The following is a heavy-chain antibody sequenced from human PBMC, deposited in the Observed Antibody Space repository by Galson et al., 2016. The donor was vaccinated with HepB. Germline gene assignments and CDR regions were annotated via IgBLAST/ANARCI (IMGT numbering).Heavy chain of an antibody. Sequence: SETLSLTCAVSGGSITFGNWWSWVRQPPGKGLEWIGEIYHNGSTNYRPSLTSRVTISLDKSKKQFSLKMTSMTAADTAVYYCARNDYGDADLFFWFFDLWGRGTLVTVSS. CDR2: IYHNGST. D-gene: IGHD4-17*01. CDR3: ARNDYGDADLFFWFFDL. J-gene: IGHJ2*01. V-gene: IGHV4-4*02. CDR1: GGSITFGNW.